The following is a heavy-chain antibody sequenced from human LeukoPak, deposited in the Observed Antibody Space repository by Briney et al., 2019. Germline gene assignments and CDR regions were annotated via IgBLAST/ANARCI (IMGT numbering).Heavy chain of an antibody. CDR2: IYYSGSI. D-gene: IGHD1-1*01. V-gene: IGHV4-39*01. J-gene: IGHJ5*02. CDR3: ARPVPSRLGWFDP. Sequence: SSETLSLTCTVSGGSISSSSYYWGWIRQPPGKGLEWIGNIYYSGSIYYNPSVKSRVSISVHTSKNQFSLKLRSVTAADTAVYYCARPVPSRLGWFDPWGQGTLVTVSS. CDR1: GGSISSSSYY.